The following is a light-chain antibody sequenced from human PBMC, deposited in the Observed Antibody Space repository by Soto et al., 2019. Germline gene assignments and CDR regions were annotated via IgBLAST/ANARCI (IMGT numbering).Light chain of an antibody. J-gene: IGKJ1*01. CDR1: QSVSSN. V-gene: IGKV3-15*01. CDR2: GAS. CDR3: QQYYNWPPWT. Sequence: EIVMTQSPATLSVSPGERATLSCRASQSVSSNLAWYQQKPRQAPRHLIYGASTRATGIPTRFSGSGSGTEFTLTISSLQSEDFAVYYCQQYYNWPPWTFGQGTKVEIK.